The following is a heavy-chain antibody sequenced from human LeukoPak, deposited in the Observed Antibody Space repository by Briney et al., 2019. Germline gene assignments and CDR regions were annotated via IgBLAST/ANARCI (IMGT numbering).Heavy chain of an antibody. J-gene: IGHJ3*02. Sequence: GGSLRLSCVGSGFSFDDYGMFWVRQAPGKGLEWVAGISWNSYRTGFGDSVKGRFTISRDNAQNSLYLQMNSLRAEDTAFYHCVFSSYGPYLYGINIWGHGTMVTVSS. CDR1: GFSFDDYG. CDR3: VFSSYGPYLYGINI. D-gene: IGHD2-8*01. CDR2: ISWNSYRT. V-gene: IGHV3-20*01.